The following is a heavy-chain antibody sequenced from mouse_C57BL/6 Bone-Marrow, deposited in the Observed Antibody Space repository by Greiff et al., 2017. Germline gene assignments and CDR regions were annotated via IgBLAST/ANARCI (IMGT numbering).Heavy chain of an antibody. Sequence: EVKLMESGGGLVQSGRSLRLSCATSGFTFSDFYMEWVRQAPGKGLEWIAASRNKANDYTTEYSASVKGRFIVSRDTSQSILYLQMNALRAEDTAIYYCARDFTTVVEGFAYWGQGTLVTVSA. CDR3: ARDFTTVVEGFAY. V-gene: IGHV7-1*01. J-gene: IGHJ3*01. CDR1: GFTFSDFY. CDR2: SRNKANDYTT. D-gene: IGHD1-1*01.